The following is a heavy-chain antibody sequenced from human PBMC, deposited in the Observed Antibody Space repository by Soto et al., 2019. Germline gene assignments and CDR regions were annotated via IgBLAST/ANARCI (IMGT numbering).Heavy chain of an antibody. CDR1: GGTFSSYT. J-gene: IGHJ5*02. CDR3: ARDRVLRFLEKNWFDP. D-gene: IGHD3-3*01. Sequence: QVQLVQSGAEVQKPGSSVKVSCKASGGTFSSYTISWVRQAPGQGLEWMGRIIPILGIANYAQKFPGRVTITADKSTSTAYMELSSLRSEDTAVYYCARDRVLRFLEKNWFDPWGQGTLVTVSS. V-gene: IGHV1-69*08. CDR2: IIPILGIA.